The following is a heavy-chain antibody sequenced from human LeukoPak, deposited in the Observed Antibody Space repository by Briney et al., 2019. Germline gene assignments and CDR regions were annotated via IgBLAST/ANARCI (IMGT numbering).Heavy chain of an antibody. CDR1: GGSISSYY. CDR3: ARSGTSRYYFYGMDV. V-gene: IGHV4-59*08. Sequence: PSETLSLTCTVSGGSISSYYWNWIRQPPGKGLEWIGYIYYTGSTNYNPSLKSRVTISVDTSENQFSLKLNSVTATDTAVYYCARSGTSRYYFYGMDVWGQGTTVTVSS. D-gene: IGHD1/OR15-1a*01. J-gene: IGHJ6*02. CDR2: IYYTGST.